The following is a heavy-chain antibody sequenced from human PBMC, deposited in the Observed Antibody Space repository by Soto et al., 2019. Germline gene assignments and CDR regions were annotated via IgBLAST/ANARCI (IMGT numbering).Heavy chain of an antibody. Sequence: QVQLEESGPGLVKPSQTLSLTCTVTGGSIRTTRYYWSWIRQHPGKGLEWIAYIYHSGSTYYNPSLKSRVAISVDTSSNHSTVSLSSVTAADTAVYFCARVPSDDRTTISGVVIGTRDVWGQGTTVTVSS. CDR1: GGSIRTTRYY. CDR3: ARVPSDDRTTISGVVIGTRDV. J-gene: IGHJ6*02. D-gene: IGHD3-3*01. V-gene: IGHV4-31*03. CDR2: IYHSGST.